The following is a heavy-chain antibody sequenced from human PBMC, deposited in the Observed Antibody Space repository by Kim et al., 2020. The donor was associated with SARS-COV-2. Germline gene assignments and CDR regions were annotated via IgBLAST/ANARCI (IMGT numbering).Heavy chain of an antibody. CDR2: ISDNGGFK. CDR3: AKARGSGSHTGHHFDS. CDR1: GFSFTTHA. V-gene: IGHV3-23*01. D-gene: IGHD3-10*01. Sequence: RGSLRLSCAASGFSFTTHAMNWVRQAPGKGLEWVSGISDNGGFKYCADSVKGRFTISRDNFKNTVYLQMNSLRTEDTAVYFCAKARGSGSHTGHHFDSWGQGTLVTVSS. J-gene: IGHJ4*02.